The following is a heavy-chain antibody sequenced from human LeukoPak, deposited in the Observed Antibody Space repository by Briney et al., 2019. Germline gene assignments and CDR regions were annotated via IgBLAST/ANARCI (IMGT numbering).Heavy chain of an antibody. D-gene: IGHD3-3*01. Sequence: GGSLRLSCAASGFTFSTYAMSWVRQAPGKGLEWVAFIRYDGSNKYYADSVKGRFTISRDNSKNTLYLQMNSLRAEDTAVYYCAKAQAPYYDFWSGYSFDYWGQGTLVTVSS. J-gene: IGHJ4*02. CDR1: GFTFSTYA. V-gene: IGHV3-30*02. CDR3: AKAQAPYYDFWSGYSFDY. CDR2: IRYDGSNK.